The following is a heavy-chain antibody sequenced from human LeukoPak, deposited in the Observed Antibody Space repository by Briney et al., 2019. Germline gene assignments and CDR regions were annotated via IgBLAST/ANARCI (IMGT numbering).Heavy chain of an antibody. CDR3: ARHAPPAPAYSSFHYYMDV. Sequence: GSLRLSCAASGFTFSSYWMSWVRQAPGKGLEWIGTVCHSGSSFYNPSLESRLAISIDTSKNQFSLKLSSVTAADTAVYYCARHAPPAPAYSSFHYYMDVWGKGATVTVSS. CDR2: VCHSGSS. V-gene: IGHV4-38-2*01. J-gene: IGHJ6*03. D-gene: IGHD6-6*01. CDR1: GFTFSSYW.